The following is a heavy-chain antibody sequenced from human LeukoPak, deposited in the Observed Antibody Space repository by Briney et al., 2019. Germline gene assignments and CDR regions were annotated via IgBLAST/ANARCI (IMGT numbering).Heavy chain of an antibody. V-gene: IGHV4-59*12. CDR3: ARVDTAWDWYFDL. Sequence: SETLSLTCTVSGGSISTYYWSWIRQPPGKGLEWIGCIYHSGSTYYNPSLKSRVTISVDRSKNQFSLKLSSVTATDTAVYYCARVDTAWDWYFDLWGRGTLVTVSS. CDR1: GGSISTYY. J-gene: IGHJ2*01. D-gene: IGHD5-18*01. CDR2: IYHSGST.